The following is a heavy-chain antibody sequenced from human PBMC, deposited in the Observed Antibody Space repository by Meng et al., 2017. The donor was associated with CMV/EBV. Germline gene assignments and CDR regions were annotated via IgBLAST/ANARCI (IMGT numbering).Heavy chain of an antibody. Sequence: ASVKVSCKASGYTFTGYYMLWVRQAPGQGLEWMGWINPNSGGTNYAQKFQGRVTMTRDTSISTAYMELSRLRSDDTAVYYCARDLFGYCSSTSCSNLGEDVWGQGTTVTVSS. CDR2: INPNSGGT. V-gene: IGHV1-2*02. CDR1: GYTFTGYY. CDR3: ARDLFGYCSSTSCSNLGEDV. J-gene: IGHJ6*02. D-gene: IGHD2-2*03.